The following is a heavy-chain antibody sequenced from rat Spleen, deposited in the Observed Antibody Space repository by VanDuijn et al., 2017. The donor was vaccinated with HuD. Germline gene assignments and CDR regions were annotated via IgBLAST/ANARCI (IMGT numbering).Heavy chain of an antibody. J-gene: IGHJ2*01. Sequence: QVQLKESGPGLVQPSQTLSLTCTVSGLSLTNNSVSWIRQPPGKGLEWMGVMWTNGGTDYNSAIKSRLSISRDTSKNQIFLKMNSLQIDDTGTYYCTRDQYSFDYWGQGVMVTVSS. CDR1: GLSLTNNS. CDR2: MWTNGGT. V-gene: IGHV2-47*01. CDR3: TRDQYSFDY.